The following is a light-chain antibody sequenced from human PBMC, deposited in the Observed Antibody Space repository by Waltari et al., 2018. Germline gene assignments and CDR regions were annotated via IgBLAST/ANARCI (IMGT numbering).Light chain of an antibody. CDR3: QQYYNTPYT. V-gene: IGKV4-1*01. CDR2: WAS. Sequence: DIVMTQSPDSLAVSLGETATISCKSSHGLSFTSNNNNYLAGYQQKPGHPPKLLLYWASTRESGGPDRFSGSGSGTDFTLTIFSLQAEDVAVYYGQQYYNTPYTFGRGTKVEI. CDR1: HGLSFTSNNNNY. J-gene: IGKJ2*01.